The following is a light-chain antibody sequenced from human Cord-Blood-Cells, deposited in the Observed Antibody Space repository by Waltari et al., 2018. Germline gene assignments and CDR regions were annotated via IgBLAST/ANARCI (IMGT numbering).Light chain of an antibody. CDR3: QQSYSTPYT. Sequence: DIQMNRSPSSLSASVADRVPITCRASPGISSYLNWYQQKPGKAPKLLIYAASSLQSGVPSRFSGSGSGTDFTLTISSLQPEDFATYYCQQSYSTPYTFGPGTKVDIK. V-gene: IGKV1-39*01. CDR1: PGISSY. J-gene: IGKJ3*01. CDR2: AAS.